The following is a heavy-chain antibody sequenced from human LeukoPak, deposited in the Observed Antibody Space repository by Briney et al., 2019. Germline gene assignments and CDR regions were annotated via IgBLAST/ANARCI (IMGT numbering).Heavy chain of an antibody. CDR3: ARQPSYDIHRVDY. CDR1: GGSIGSYY. J-gene: IGHJ4*02. CDR2: IYYSGST. Sequence: SETLSLTCTVSGGSIGSYYWSWIRQPPGKGLEWIGYIYYSGSTNYNPSLKSRVTISVDTSKNQFSLKLSSVTAADTAAYYCARQPSYDIHRVDYWGQGTLVTVSS. D-gene: IGHD3-9*01. V-gene: IGHV4-59*08.